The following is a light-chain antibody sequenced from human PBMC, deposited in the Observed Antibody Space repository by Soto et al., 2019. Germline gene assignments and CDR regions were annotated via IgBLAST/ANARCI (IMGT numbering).Light chain of an antibody. J-gene: IGLJ1*01. Sequence: QSVLTQPPSVSGAPGQRVTISCTASNSNIGAGYDVHWYQQLPGTAPKLLIYGNSNRPSGVPDRFSGSRSGTSASLAITGLQAEDEADYYCQSYDSSLSGPYVFGTGTKVTVL. CDR1: NSNIGAGYD. CDR2: GNS. V-gene: IGLV1-40*01. CDR3: QSYDSSLSGPYV.